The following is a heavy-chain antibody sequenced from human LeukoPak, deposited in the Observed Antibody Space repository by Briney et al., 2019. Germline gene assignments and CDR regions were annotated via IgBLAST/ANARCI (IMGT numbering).Heavy chain of an antibody. Sequence: GGSLRLSCAASGFTFSSYWMHWVRHTPGKGLVWVSRIKGDGSSTSYADSVKGRFTISRDNAKNTLYLQMDSLRAEDTAVYYCARDGYSFGHDFDYWGQGTLVTVSS. CDR1: GFTFSSYW. D-gene: IGHD5-18*01. V-gene: IGHV3-74*01. CDR2: IKGDGSST. CDR3: ARDGYSFGHDFDY. J-gene: IGHJ4*02.